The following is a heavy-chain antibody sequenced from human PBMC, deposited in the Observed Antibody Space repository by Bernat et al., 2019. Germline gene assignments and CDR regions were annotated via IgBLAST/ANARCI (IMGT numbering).Heavy chain of an antibody. Sequence: QLQLQESGPGLVKPSETLSLTCTVSGGSISGSSYYWGWIRQPPGKGLEWIGSIFYSGSTYYNPSLKSRVTISVDTSKNQFSLKLSSVTAADTAVYYCARLNCSSTSCYSVRDYWYFDLWGRGTLVTVSS. CDR3: ARLNCSSTSCYSVRDYWYFDL. D-gene: IGHD2-2*01. V-gene: IGHV4-39*01. J-gene: IGHJ2*01. CDR2: IFYSGST. CDR1: GGSISGSSYY.